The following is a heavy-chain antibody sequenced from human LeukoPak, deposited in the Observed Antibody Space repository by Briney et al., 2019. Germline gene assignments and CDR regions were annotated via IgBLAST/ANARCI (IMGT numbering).Heavy chain of an antibody. D-gene: IGHD3-3*01. CDR2: IYYSGST. CDR3: TRAYWIGFHFDS. CDR1: GGSVSSGSYY. V-gene: IGHV4-61*01. Sequence: KPSETLSLTCTVSGGSVSSGSYYWSWIRQPPGKGLEWIGYIYYSGSTNYNPSLKSRITMSVDMSANQFSLRLASVSAADTAVYYCTRAYWIGFHFDSWGQGILVSVSS. J-gene: IGHJ4*02.